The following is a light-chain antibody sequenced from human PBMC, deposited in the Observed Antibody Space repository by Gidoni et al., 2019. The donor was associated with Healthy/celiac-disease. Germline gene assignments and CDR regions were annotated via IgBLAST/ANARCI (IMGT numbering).Light chain of an antibody. CDR2: AAS. CDR3: QQYGSSPYT. V-gene: IGKV3-20*01. Sequence: EIVLTQSPGTLSLSPGERATLSCRASQSVSSSYLAWYQHKPGQAPRLIIDAASSKATGIPDRCSGSGSGTDFTLTISRLEPEDFAVYYCQQYGSSPYTFGQGTKLEIK. J-gene: IGKJ2*01. CDR1: QSVSSSY.